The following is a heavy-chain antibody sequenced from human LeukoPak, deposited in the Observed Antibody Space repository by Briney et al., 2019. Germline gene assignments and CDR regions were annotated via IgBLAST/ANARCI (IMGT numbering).Heavy chain of an antibody. Sequence: GGSLRLSCAASGFTFSSYSMNWVRQAPGKGLEWVSSISSSSSYIYYADSVKGRFTISRDNAKNSLYLQMNSLRAEDTAVYYCAREVPNQGKFDPWGQGTLVTVSS. CDR1: GFTFSSYS. J-gene: IGHJ5*02. D-gene: IGHD1-1*01. V-gene: IGHV3-21*01. CDR3: AREVPNQGKFDP. CDR2: ISSSSSYI.